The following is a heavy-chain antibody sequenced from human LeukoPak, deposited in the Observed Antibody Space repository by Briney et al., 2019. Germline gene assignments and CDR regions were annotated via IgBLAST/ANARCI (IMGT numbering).Heavy chain of an antibody. D-gene: IGHD6-19*01. Sequence: SETLSLTCTVSGGSISSYYWSWIRQPPGKGLEWIGYIYYSGSTNYNPSLKSRVTISVDTSKNQFSLKLSSVTAADTAVYYCARDRGYSSGWLDYWGQGTLVTVSS. CDR2: IYYSGST. J-gene: IGHJ4*02. CDR1: GGSISSYY. V-gene: IGHV4-59*01. CDR3: ARDRGYSSGWLDY.